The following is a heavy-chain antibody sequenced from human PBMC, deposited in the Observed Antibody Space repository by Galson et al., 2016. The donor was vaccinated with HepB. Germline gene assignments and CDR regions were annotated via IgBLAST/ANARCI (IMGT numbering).Heavy chain of an antibody. CDR3: VRVPEQGAAKWERLRY. CDR1: GFTFRNFW. V-gene: IGHV3-74*01. Sequence: SLRLSCAASGFTFRNFWMHWVRQAPGKEPVWVSRITSDGRSTGYASSVRGRFTISRDNAKNTLYLQMNSLRGEDTGVYHCVRVPEQGAAKWERLRYWGQGTLVAVSP. D-gene: IGHD1-26*01. J-gene: IGHJ4*02. CDR2: ITSDGRST.